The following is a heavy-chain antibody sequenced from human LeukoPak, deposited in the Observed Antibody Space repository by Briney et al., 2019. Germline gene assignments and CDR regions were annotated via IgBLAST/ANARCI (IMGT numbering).Heavy chain of an antibody. J-gene: IGHJ3*02. CDR1: GFTFSSYW. Sequence: GGSLRLSCAASGFTFSSYWMHWVRQAPGKGLVWVSRINSDGSSTSYADSVKGRFTISRDNAKNTLYLQMNSLRAEDTAVYYCARVRAKKIVVVTAIDDDALDIWGQGTMVTVSS. CDR2: INSDGSST. D-gene: IGHD2-21*02. V-gene: IGHV3-74*01. CDR3: ARVRAKKIVVVTAIDDDALDI.